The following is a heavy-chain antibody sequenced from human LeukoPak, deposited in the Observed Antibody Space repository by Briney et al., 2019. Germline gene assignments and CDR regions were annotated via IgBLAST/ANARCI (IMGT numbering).Heavy chain of an antibody. V-gene: IGHV4-38-2*02. J-gene: IGHJ5*02. Sequence: PSETLTLTCTVSGSSISSAFYWPWIRQSPVEGLELIGSMSHGGGNTYYRQSLKSRATISVDTSKNQFFLRLSSVTAADTAIYYCAREIGSGEGRSSTGWFAPWCQGMRVMVTS. CDR2: MSHGGGNT. CDR3: AREIGSGEGRSSTGWFAP. D-gene: IGHD3-10*01. CDR1: GSSISSAFY.